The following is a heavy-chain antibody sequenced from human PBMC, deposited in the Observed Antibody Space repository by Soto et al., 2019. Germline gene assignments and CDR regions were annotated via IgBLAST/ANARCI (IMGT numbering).Heavy chain of an antibody. CDR3: ARHMWIKDVVVYDAFDI. J-gene: IGHJ3*02. CDR2: INHLGSI. V-gene: IGHV4-34*01. CDR1: GGSLSDYF. Sequence: PSETLSLTCVVSGGSLSDYFWSWIRQPPGMALEWIGEINHLGSINYNPSLKSRVTMSVDTSKNQFSLTLRSVTAADTAVYYCARHMWIKDVVVYDAFDIWGQGTMVTVSS. D-gene: IGHD2-15*01.